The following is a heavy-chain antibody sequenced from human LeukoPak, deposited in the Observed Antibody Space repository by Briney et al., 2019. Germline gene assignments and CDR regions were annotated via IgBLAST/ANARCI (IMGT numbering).Heavy chain of an antibody. Sequence: PSETLSLTCTVSGGSVSSGSYYWSWIRQPPGKGLEWIGYIYYSGSTNYNPSLKSRVTISVDTSKNQFSLKLSSVTAADTAVHYCARVEAYSYGFEGFDYWGQGTLVTVSS. CDR2: IYYSGST. J-gene: IGHJ4*02. V-gene: IGHV4-61*01. CDR1: GGSVSSGSYY. CDR3: ARVEAYSYGFEGFDY. D-gene: IGHD5-18*01.